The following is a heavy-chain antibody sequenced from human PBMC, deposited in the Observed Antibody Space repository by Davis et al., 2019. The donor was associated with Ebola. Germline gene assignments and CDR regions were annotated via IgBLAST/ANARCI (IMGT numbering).Heavy chain of an antibody. D-gene: IGHD3-3*01. V-gene: IGHV3-7*03. CDR1: GFTFSSYW. Sequence: GESLKISCAASGFTFSSYWMSWVRQAPGKGLEWVANIKQDGSEKYYVDSVKGRFTISRDNAKNSLYLQMNSLRSEDTAVYYCARGHPYDFWSGYYNSYYYYYGMDVWGQGTTVTVSS. CDR2: IKQDGSEK. CDR3: ARGHPYDFWSGYYNSYYYYYGMDV. J-gene: IGHJ6*02.